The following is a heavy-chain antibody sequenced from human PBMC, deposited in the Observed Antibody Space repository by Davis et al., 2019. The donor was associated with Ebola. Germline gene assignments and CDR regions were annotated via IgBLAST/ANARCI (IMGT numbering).Heavy chain of an antibody. J-gene: IGHJ4*02. D-gene: IGHD5-18*01. CDR2: IPYDGGNK. CDR1: GFIFSSYG. Sequence: GESLKISCVASGFIFSSYGMHWVRQAPGKGLEWVAVIPYDGGNKYYADSVKGRFTISRDNAKSLLFLQMNSLRAEDTAVYYCAKALLWLLLDYWGQGTLVTVSS. CDR3: AKALLWLLLDY. V-gene: IGHV3-30*18.